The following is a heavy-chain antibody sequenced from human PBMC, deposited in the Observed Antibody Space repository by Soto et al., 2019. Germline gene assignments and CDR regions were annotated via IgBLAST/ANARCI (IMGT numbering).Heavy chain of an antibody. V-gene: IGHV1-2*02. D-gene: IGHD5-12*01. CDR3: ARAGVVATSQFYYYGMDV. Sequence: VASVKVSCKASGYTFTGYYMNWVRQAPGQGLEWMGGINPNSGGTNYAQKFQGRVTMTRDTSISTAYMELSRLRSDDTAVEYCARAGVVATSQFYYYGMDVWGQGTTVTVSS. CDR2: INPNSGGT. J-gene: IGHJ6*02. CDR1: GYTFTGYY.